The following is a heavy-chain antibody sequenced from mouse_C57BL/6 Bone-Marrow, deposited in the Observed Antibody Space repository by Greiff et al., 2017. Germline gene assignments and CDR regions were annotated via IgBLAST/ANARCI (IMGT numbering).Heavy chain of an antibody. CDR2: IDPSDSYT. CDR3: AELYAMDY. J-gene: IGHJ4*01. D-gene: IGHD4-1*01. V-gene: IGHV1-59*01. CDR1: GYTFTSYW. Sequence: VKLQQPGAELVRPGTSVKLSCKASGYTFTSYWMHWVKQRPGQGLEWIGVIDPSDSYTNYNQKFKGKATLTVDTSSSTAYMQLSSLTSEDSAVYYCAELYAMDYWGQGTSVTVSS.